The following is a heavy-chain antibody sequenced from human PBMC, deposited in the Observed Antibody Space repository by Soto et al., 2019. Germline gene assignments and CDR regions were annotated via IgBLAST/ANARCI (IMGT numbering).Heavy chain of an antibody. Sequence: SVKVSCKASGGTFSSYAISWVRQAPGQGLEWMGRIIPIFGTANYAQKFQGRVTITADESTSTAYMELSSLRSEDTAVYYCARDRLSGYDSSGYFDYWGQGTLVTVS. V-gene: IGHV1-69*13. D-gene: IGHD3-22*01. CDR3: ARDRLSGYDSSGYFDY. CDR2: IIPIFGTA. J-gene: IGHJ4*02. CDR1: GGTFSSYA.